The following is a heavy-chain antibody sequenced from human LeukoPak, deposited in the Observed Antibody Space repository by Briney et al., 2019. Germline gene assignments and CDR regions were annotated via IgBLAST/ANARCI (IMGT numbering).Heavy chain of an antibody. V-gene: IGHV4-34*01. CDR3: AGSGLLRYYYYYMDV. D-gene: IGHD2-15*01. Sequence: PSETLSLTCAVYGGSFSGYYWSWIRQPPGKGLEWIGEINHSGSTNYNPSLKSRVTISVDTSKNQFSLKLSSVTAADTAVYYCAGSGLLRYYYYYMDVWGKGTTVTISS. CDR2: INHSGST. CDR1: GGSFSGYY. J-gene: IGHJ6*03.